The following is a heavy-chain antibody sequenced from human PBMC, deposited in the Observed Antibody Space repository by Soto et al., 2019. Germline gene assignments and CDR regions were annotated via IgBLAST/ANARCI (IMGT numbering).Heavy chain of an antibody. Sequence: SETLSLTCAVYGGSFSGYYWSWIRQPPGKGLEWIGEINHSGSTNYNPSLKSRVTISVDTSKNQFSLKLSSVTAADTAVYYCARGKHLNLMVYAIRTAPCWFDPWGQGTLVTVSS. V-gene: IGHV4-34*01. CDR1: GGSFSGYY. D-gene: IGHD2-8*01. CDR2: INHSGST. J-gene: IGHJ5*02. CDR3: ARGKHLNLMVYAIRTAPCWFDP.